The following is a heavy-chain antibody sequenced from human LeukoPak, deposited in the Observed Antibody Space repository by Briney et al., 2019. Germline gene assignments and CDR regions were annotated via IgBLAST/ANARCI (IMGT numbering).Heavy chain of an antibody. CDR2: INGEGNST. Sequence: GGSLRLSCAASGFTFSGDWMHWVRQAPGKGLVWVSRINGEGNSTYLADSVKGRFTISRDNTKNTLYLQMNSLRVEDTAVYYCTRGRSGYYGYFDSWGQGTLVTVSS. J-gene: IGHJ4*02. D-gene: IGHD3-10*01. CDR1: GFTFSGDW. V-gene: IGHV3-74*01. CDR3: TRGRSGYYGYFDS.